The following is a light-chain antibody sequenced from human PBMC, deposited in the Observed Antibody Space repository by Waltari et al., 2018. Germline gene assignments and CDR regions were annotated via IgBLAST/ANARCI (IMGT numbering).Light chain of an antibody. CDR3: QAWDSSTWV. CDR2: QDD. Sequence: SYELTQQPSVSVSPGQTASITCSGDTLGEKYVCWYQQKPGQSPLVVIYQDDKRPAGIPERFSGSNSGNTATLTISGTQAMDEADYYCQAWDSSTWVFGGGTKLTVL. CDR1: TLGEKY. V-gene: IGLV3-1*01. J-gene: IGLJ3*02.